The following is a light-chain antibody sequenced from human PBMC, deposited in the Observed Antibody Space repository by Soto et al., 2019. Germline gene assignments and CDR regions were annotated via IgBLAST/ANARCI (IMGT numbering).Light chain of an antibody. Sequence: DIQMTQSPSSLSASAGDRVSITCRASQRISSNLNWYQQKPGKAPKLLIYGASSLQSGVPSRFSGSGSGTDFTLTISSLQPEDFATYYCQQSDSIPITFGQGTRREIK. CDR2: GAS. J-gene: IGKJ5*01. CDR1: QRISSN. CDR3: QQSDSIPIT. V-gene: IGKV1-39*01.